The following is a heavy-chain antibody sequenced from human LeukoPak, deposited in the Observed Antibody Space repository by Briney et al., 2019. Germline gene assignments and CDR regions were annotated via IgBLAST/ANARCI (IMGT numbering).Heavy chain of an antibody. V-gene: IGHV3-33*01. J-gene: IGHJ6*02. CDR2: IWYDGSNK. D-gene: IGHD1-26*01. CDR3: AREKSGSYYYYYGMDV. Sequence: GRSLRLSCAASGFTFSSYGMHWVRQAPGKGLEWMAVIWYDGSNKYYADSVKGRFTISRDNSKNTLYLQMNSLRAEDTAVYYCAREKSGSYYYYYGMDVWGQGTTVTVSS. CDR1: GFTFSSYG.